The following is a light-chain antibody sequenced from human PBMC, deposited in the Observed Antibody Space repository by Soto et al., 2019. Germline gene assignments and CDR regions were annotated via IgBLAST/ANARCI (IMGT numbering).Light chain of an antibody. CDR2: DDT. Sequence: SYELTQPPSVSVAPGQTAKITCAGDNIDTKSMHWYQQRPGQAPVLVVHDDTDRAAGIPERFSGSKSGGTATLTIIRVEAGDEADYYCQVWDIITYHVVFGGGTKLTVL. CDR3: QVWDIITYHVV. J-gene: IGLJ2*01. V-gene: IGLV3-21*02. CDR1: NIDTKS.